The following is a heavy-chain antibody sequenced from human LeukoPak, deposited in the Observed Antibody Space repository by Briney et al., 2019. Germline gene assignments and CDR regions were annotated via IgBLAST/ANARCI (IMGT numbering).Heavy chain of an antibody. CDR3: GRDIEENAVTH. J-gene: IGHJ4*02. Sequence: PSETLSLTCAVYGGSFSGYYWSWIRQPPGKGLEWIGEINHSGSTNYNPSLKSRVTMSVDTSKNEFSLRVNSVTAADTAVYYCGRDIEENAVTHWGLGTLVTASS. D-gene: IGHD2-21*02. V-gene: IGHV4-34*01. CDR1: GGSFSGYY. CDR2: INHSGST.